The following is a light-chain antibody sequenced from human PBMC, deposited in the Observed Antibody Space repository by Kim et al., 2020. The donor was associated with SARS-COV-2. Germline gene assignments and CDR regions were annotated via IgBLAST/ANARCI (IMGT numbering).Light chain of an antibody. V-gene: IGLV6-57*02. CDR2: ENN. CDR1: SGSIASNY. J-gene: IGLJ3*02. Sequence: GKTVTISCTGSSGSIASNYVQWYQQRPGSAPTTVIYENNQRPSGVPARFSGSIDSSSNSASLTISGLKTEDEADYYCQSYDNNNQVFGGGTQLTVL. CDR3: QSYDNNNQV.